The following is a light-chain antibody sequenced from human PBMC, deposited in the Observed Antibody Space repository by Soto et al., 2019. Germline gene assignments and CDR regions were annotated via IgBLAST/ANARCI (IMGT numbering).Light chain of an antibody. V-gene: IGKV1-9*01. Sequence: DMQLTQSPSFASGWVGVWISVTGGASQGISSSLAWYQQKPGEAPKLLISAASTLQSGVPPRSTGSGSRPDSTLPLSRLQPEAFARHYCQKLNTAPLTFGQGTRLEIK. CDR3: QKLNTAPLT. J-gene: IGKJ5*01. CDR1: QGISSS. CDR2: AAS.